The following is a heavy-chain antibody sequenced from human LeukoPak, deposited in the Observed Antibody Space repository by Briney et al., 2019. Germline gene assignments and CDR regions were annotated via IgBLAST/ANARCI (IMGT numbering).Heavy chain of an antibody. CDR3: AREGGGAAPGYWFDP. J-gene: IGHJ5*02. CDR2: VNPNGGGT. Sequence: ASVKISCKASVYTFTDYYIHWVRQAPGQGLEWMGWVNPNGGGTYYAQKFQGRVTMTRDTSIRTAYMELSGLRSDDTAVYYCAREGGGAAPGYWFDPWGQGTLVTVSS. D-gene: IGHD6-13*01. CDR1: VYTFTDYY. V-gene: IGHV1-2*02.